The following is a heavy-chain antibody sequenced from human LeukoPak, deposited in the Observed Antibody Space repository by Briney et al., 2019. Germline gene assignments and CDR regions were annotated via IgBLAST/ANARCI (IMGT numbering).Heavy chain of an antibody. D-gene: IGHD1-1*01. V-gene: IGHV3-66*01. CDR1: GFTVSSNY. CDR3: ARTTPFAPHFDY. CDR2: IYSGGTT. J-gene: IGHJ4*02. Sequence: GGSLRLSCAASGFTVSSNYMSWVRQAPGKGLEWVSVIYSGGTTYYADSVKGRFTISRDNSKNTLYLQMNSLRAEDTAVYYCARTTPFAPHFDYWGQGTLVTVSS.